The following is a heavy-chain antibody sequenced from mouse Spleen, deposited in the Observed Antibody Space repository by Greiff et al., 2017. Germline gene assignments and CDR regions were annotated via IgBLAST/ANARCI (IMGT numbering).Heavy chain of an antibody. J-gene: IGHJ2*01. CDR3: ARSRGHYCDY. CDR2: INPSTGGT. CDR1: GYSFTGYY. Sequence: EVQLVESGPELVKPGASVKISCKASGYSFTGYYMNWVKQSPEKSLEWIGEINPSTGGTTYNQKFKAKATLTVDKSSSTAYMQLKSLTSEDSAVYYCARSRGHYCDYWGQGTTLTVSS. V-gene: IGHV1-42*01.